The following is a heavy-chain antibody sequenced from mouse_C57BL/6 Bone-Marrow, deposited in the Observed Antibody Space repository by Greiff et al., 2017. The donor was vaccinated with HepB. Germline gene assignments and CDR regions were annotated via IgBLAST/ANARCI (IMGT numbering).Heavy chain of an antibody. V-gene: IGHV7-1*01. CDR3: ARDANYYGSRDYAMDY. Sequence: EVKLVESGGGLVQSGRSLRLSCATSGFTFSDFYMEWVRQAPGKGLEWIAASRNKANDYTTEYSASVKGRFIVSRDTSQSILYLQMNALRAEDTAIYYCARDANYYGSRDYAMDYWGQGTSVTVSS. D-gene: IGHD1-1*01. CDR2: SRNKANDYTT. J-gene: IGHJ4*01. CDR1: GFTFSDFY.